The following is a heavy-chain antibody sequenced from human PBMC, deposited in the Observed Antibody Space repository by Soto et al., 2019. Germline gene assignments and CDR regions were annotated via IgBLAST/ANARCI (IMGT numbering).Heavy chain of an antibody. CDR2: INSSSSYT. CDR3: ARIITAAGGPRYFDL. D-gene: IGHD6-13*01. CDR1: GFTFSDYY. V-gene: IGHV3-11*05. J-gene: IGHJ2*01. Sequence: QVQLVESGGGLVKPGGSLRLSCAASGFTFSDYYMSWIRQAPGKGLEWVSYINSSSSYTNYADSVKGRFTISRDNAKHSLYLQMNSLRAEDTAVYYCARIITAAGGPRYFDLCGRGTLVTASS.